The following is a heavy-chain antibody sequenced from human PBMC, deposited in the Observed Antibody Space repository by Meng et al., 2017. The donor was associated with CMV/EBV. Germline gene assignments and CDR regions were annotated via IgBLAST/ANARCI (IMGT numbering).Heavy chain of an antibody. Sequence: GESLKISCAASGFTFSNAWMSWVRQAPGKGLEWVGRIKSKTDGGTTDYAAPVKGRFTISRDDSKNTLYLQMNSLKTEGTAVYYCTTLYYYDSSGLNYWGQGTLVTVSS. D-gene: IGHD3-22*01. CDR3: TTLYYYDSSGLNY. CDR1: GFTFSNAW. CDR2: IKSKTDGGTT. J-gene: IGHJ4*02. V-gene: IGHV3-15*01.